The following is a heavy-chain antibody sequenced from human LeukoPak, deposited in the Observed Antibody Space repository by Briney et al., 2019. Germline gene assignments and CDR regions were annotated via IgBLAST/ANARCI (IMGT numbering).Heavy chain of an antibody. CDR3: VKDVGPVLFDY. V-gene: IGHV3-23*01. CDR1: GFTFSDYA. Sequence: PGGSLRLSCATSGFTFSDYAMSWVRQAPGKGLEWVSTISNSGGNTHYADSVMGRFTISRDNSKSTLYLQMNSLSVEDTAVYHCVKDVGPVLFDYWGQGTLVTVSS. CDR2: ISNSGGNT. J-gene: IGHJ4*02. D-gene: IGHD2-15*01.